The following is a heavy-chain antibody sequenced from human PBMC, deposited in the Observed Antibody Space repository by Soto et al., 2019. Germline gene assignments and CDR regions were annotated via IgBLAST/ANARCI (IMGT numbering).Heavy chain of an antibody. CDR1: GGSISSSSSY. J-gene: IGHJ3*02. CDR3: AISYYCGDYGGAWAFDN. Sequence: QLQLQESGPGLVKPSETLSLTCTVSGGSISSSSSYWGWIRQPPGKGREGVGSIYYSGGTYYNPSLKSRVTISGDTSKNQFSLKLSSVTDADTAVDYCAISYYCGDYGGAWAFDNWGQGTMVTVSS. D-gene: IGHD4-17*01. CDR2: IYYSGGT. V-gene: IGHV4-39*01.